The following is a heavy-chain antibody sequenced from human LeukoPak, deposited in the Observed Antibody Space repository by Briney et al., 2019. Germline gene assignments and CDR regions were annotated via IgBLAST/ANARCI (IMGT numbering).Heavy chain of an antibody. CDR2: IIPIFGTA. CDR1: GYTFTGYY. D-gene: IGHD2-15*01. V-gene: IGHV1-69*06. Sequence: ASVKVSCKASGYTFTGYYMHWVRQAPGQGLEWMGGIIPIFGTANYAQKFQGRVTITADKSTSTAYMELSSLRSEDTAVYYCARDEAYCSGGSCYLNWFDPWGQGTLVTVSS. J-gene: IGHJ5*02. CDR3: ARDEAYCSGGSCYLNWFDP.